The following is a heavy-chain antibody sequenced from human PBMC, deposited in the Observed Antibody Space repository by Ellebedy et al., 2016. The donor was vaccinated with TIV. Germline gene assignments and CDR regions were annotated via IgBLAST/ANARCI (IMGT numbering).Heavy chain of an antibody. D-gene: IGHD3-10*01. CDR3: ARDRSMWFGEGWNGFNI. CDR2: MSGSDGSST. Sequence: GESLKISCAASGFSPRNYGMSWVRQAPGKGLEWVSGMSGSDGSSTYYADSVNGRFTISSDDSKSTLHLQMNGLTAEDTAVYYCARDRSMWFGEGWNGFNIWGQGTVVTVSS. V-gene: IGHV3-23*01. J-gene: IGHJ3*02. CDR1: GFSPRNYG.